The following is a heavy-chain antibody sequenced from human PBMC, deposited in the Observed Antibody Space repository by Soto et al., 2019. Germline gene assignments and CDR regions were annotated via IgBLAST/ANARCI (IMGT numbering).Heavy chain of an antibody. CDR2: ISGGGETI. CDR1: RFTFSDYS. V-gene: IGHV3-48*02. Sequence: EVQLVESGGDLVQPGGSLRLSCAVSRFTFSDYSMNWVRQAPGKGLEWVSYISGGGETIYYADSVRGRFTISRDNAKNSLFLQMNSLREEDKAVYYCARESPSSQWLPTRYFDYWGKGTLVTVSS. J-gene: IGHJ4*02. CDR3: ARESPSSQWLPTRYFDY. D-gene: IGHD6-19*01.